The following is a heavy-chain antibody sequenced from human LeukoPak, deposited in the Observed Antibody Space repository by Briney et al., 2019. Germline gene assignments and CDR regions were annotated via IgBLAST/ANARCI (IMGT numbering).Heavy chain of an antibody. J-gene: IGHJ4*02. CDR3: ARASANNYGLFDY. CDR1: EFTHIGYW. D-gene: IGHD5-18*01. Sequence: PGGSLRLSCAASEFTHIGYWMHWVRQAPGKGLVWVSRISPDGSTTNYADSVRGRFTISRDNAKNTLYLQMSSLRADDTAVYYCARASANNYGLFDYWGQGTLVTVSS. CDR2: ISPDGSTT. V-gene: IGHV3-74*01.